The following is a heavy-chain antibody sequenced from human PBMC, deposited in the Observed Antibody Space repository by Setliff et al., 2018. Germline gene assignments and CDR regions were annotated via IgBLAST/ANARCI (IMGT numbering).Heavy chain of an antibody. Sequence: SETLSLTCAVYGGSFIGYYWSWIRQPPGKGLEWIGEINHSGSTNYNPSLKSRVTISVDTSKNQFSLKLSSVTAADTAVYYCARDRGYNFWSGYSNAFDIWGQGTMVSV. CDR1: GGSFIGYY. D-gene: IGHD3-3*01. CDR3: ARDRGYNFWSGYSNAFDI. V-gene: IGHV4-34*01. CDR2: INHSGST. J-gene: IGHJ3*02.